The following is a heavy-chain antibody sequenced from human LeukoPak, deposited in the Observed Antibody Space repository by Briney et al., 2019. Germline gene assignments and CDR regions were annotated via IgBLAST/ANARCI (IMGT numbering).Heavy chain of an antibody. CDR1: GDSVSSNSAA. D-gene: IGHD6-6*01. Sequence: SQTLSLTCAISGDSVSSNSAAWNWIRQSPSRGLEWLGRTYYRSKWYNDYAVSVKGRITINPDTSKNQFSLQLNSVTPEDTAVYYCASSRAPASGLGRRWYSSSSPTQYYFDYWGQGTLVTVSS. CDR2: TYYRSKWYN. V-gene: IGHV6-1*01. CDR3: ASSRAPASGLGRRWYSSSSPTQYYFDY. J-gene: IGHJ4*02.